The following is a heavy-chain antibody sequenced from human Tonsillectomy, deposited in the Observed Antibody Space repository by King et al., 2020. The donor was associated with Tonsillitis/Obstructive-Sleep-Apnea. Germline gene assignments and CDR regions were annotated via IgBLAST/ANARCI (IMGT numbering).Heavy chain of an antibody. D-gene: IGHD2-2*01. Sequence: VQLQQWGAGLLQPSETLSLTCAVYGGSFSGYYWSWIRQPPGKGLEWIGEINHSGSTNYNPSLKSRVTISRNTSKNQFSLMLSSVTAADTAVYYCARAVEYQLLPYFDFWGQGTLVTVSS. CDR1: GGSFSGYY. CDR3: ARAVEYQLLPYFDF. CDR2: INHSGST. V-gene: IGHV4-34*01. J-gene: IGHJ4*02.